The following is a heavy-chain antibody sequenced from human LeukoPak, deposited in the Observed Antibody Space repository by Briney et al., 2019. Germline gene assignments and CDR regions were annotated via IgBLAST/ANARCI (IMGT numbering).Heavy chain of an antibody. CDR3: ARLSEGAFDY. CDR2: IYYSGST. J-gene: IGHJ4*02. CDR1: GGSFSSYY. D-gene: IGHD1-14*01. Sequence: KSSETLSLTCAVYGGSFSSYYWGWIRQPPGKGLEWIGSIYYSGSTYYNPSLKSRVTISVDTSKNQFSLKLSSVTAADTAVYYCARLSEGAFDYWGQGTLVTVSS. V-gene: IGHV4-39*01.